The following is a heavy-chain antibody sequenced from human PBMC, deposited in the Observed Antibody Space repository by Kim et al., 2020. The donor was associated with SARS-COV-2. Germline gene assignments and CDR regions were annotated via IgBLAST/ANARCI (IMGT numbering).Heavy chain of an antibody. D-gene: IGHD3-16*01. CDR2: IGGGGTST. V-gene: IGHV3-23*01. CDR3: AKGSDNNWYYHSDY. J-gene: IGHJ4*02. Sequence: GGSLRLSCAASGFMFSKYVMSWVRQAPGKGLKWVSAIGGGGTSTQSADSVKGRFTVSRDNSKNTLYLQMNNLRADDTAVYYCAKGSDNNWYYHSDYWGQGTPVTVSS. CDR1: GFMFSKYV.